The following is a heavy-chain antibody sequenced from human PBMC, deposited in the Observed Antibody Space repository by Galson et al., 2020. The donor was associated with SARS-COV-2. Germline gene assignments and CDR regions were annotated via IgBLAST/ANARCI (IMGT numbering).Heavy chain of an antibody. V-gene: IGHV1-2*02. J-gene: IGHJ6*02. Sequence: ASVKVSCKASGYNFRDYYVHWVRQAPGQGLEWVGWINPYSGDTIYAVKFQGRVNMTSDTSIKTAYMDLSSLRFDDTAMYYCARSIFLSNAMDVWGQGTTVTVS. CDR1: GYNFRDYY. CDR2: INPYSGDT. CDR3: ARSIFLSNAMDV. D-gene: IGHD3-3*01.